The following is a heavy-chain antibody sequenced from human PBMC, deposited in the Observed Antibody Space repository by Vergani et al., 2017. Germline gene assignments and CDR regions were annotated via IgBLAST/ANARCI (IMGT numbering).Heavy chain of an antibody. CDR2: IVVGSGNT. D-gene: IGHD3-22*01. CDR3: AADHTYYDSSGYPRGNWYFDL. Sequence: QMQLVQSGPEVKKPGTSVTVSCKASGFTFTSSAMQWVRQARGQRLEWLGWIVVGSGNTNYAQKFQERVTITRDMSTSTAYMELGSLRSEDTAVYYCAADHTYYDSSGYPRGNWYFDLWERGTLVTVSS. V-gene: IGHV1-58*02. J-gene: IGHJ2*01. CDR1: GFTFTSSA.